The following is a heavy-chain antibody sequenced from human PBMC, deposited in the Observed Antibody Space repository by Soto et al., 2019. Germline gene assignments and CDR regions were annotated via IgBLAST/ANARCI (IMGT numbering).Heavy chain of an antibody. V-gene: IGHV4-34*01. CDR3: ARAGPKGYYYYYMDV. CDR2: INHSGST. CDR1: GGSFSGYY. J-gene: IGHJ6*03. Sequence: PSETLSLTCAIYGGSFSGYYWSWIRQPPGKGLEWIGEINHSGSTNYNPSLKSRVTISVDTSKNQFSLKLSSVTAADTAVYYCARAGPKGYYYYYMDVWGTGTTVTVS.